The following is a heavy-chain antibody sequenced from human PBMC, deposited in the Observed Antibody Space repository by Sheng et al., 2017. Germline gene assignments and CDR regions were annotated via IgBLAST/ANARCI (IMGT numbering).Heavy chain of an antibody. J-gene: IGHJ4*02. D-gene: IGHD3-22*01. CDR2: IYYRGNT. V-gene: IGHV4-39*07. CDR1: GGSFSSSTYY. CDR3: ARDSSGYYTKLDY. Sequence: QMQLQESGPGLVKPSETLSLTCTVSGGSFSSSTYYWGWIRQPPGKGLEWIGSIYYRGNTYHNPSLKSRVTISVDTSKNQFSLKLSSVTAADTAVYYCARDSSGYYTKLDYVGQGTLVTVSS.